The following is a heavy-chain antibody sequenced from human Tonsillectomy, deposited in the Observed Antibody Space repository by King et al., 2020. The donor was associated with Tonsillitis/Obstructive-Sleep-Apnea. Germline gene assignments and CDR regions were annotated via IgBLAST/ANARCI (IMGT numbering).Heavy chain of an antibody. CDR3: AGAVVPAAPWTYWYFDL. CDR1: GFTFSDYY. V-gene: IGHV3-11*05. CDR2: ISSSSSYT. D-gene: IGHD2-2*01. J-gene: IGHJ2*01. Sequence: VQLVESGGGLVKPGGSLRLSCAASGFTFSDYYMSWIRQAPGKGLEWVSYISSSSSYTNYADSVKGRFTIYRDNAKNSLYLQMNSLRAEDTAVYYCAGAVVPAAPWTYWYFDLWGRRTLVTVSS.